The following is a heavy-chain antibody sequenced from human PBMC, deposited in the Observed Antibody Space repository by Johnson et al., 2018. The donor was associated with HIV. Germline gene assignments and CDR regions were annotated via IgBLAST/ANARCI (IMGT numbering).Heavy chain of an antibody. CDR1: GFTFDDYG. D-gene: IGHD3-22*01. CDR3: ARQHNYDSSGKCGGLDI. Sequence: VQLVESGGGVVRPGGSLRLSCAASGFTFDDYGMSWVRQVPGKGLEWVSGIDWNGGRQGYVDSVKGRFTISRDNAKNSLYMEMNSLRDEDTGLDYCARQHNYDSSGKCGGLDIWCQGTMVTVSS. V-gene: IGHV3-20*04. J-gene: IGHJ3*02. CDR2: IDWNGGRQ.